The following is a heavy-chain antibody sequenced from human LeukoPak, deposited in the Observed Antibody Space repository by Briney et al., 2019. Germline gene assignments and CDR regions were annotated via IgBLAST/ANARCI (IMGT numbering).Heavy chain of an antibody. CDR1: GFTFSSYS. CDR2: ISSSSSYI. CDR3: ARTLYGSGSHHWFDP. V-gene: IGHV3-21*01. D-gene: IGHD3-10*01. J-gene: IGHJ5*02. Sequence: GGSLRLSCAASGFTFSSYSMNWVRQAPGKGLEWVSSISSSSSYIYYADSVKGRFTISRDNAKNSLYLQMNSLRAEDTALYYCARTLYGSGSHHWFDPWGQGTLVTVSS.